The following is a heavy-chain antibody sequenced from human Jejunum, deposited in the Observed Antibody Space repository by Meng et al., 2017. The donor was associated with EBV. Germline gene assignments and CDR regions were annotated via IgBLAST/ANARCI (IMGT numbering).Heavy chain of an antibody. CDR2: FSGSGGPT. CDR3: AKDVVGATDF. J-gene: IGHJ4*02. D-gene: IGHD1-26*01. V-gene: IGHV3-23*04. Sequence: RLVEPGGGLVQPGGFFRLSCEASGLTFSSYAMPWVRQAPVKGLEWLSTFSGSGGPTYYAASVRGRFTISRDNSKTTLYLQMNTLRAEDTAVYYCAKDVVGATDFWGQGTLVTVSS. CDR1: GLTFSSYA.